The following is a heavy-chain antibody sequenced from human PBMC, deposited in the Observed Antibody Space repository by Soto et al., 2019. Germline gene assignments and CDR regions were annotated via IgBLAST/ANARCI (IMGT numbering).Heavy chain of an antibody. J-gene: IGHJ6*02. CDR1: GFTFSRNA. D-gene: IGHD3-3*02. CDR3: VKDEGIEAMDV. Sequence: VGSVRLSCVTSGFTFSRNAMNWVRQAPGKGLEWVASITSSGSYVYYADSVKGRFSASRDNAKNSLSLQMDSLRPDDTAIYFCVKDEGIEAMDVWGQGTTVTVSS. CDR2: ITSSGSYV. V-gene: IGHV3-21*01.